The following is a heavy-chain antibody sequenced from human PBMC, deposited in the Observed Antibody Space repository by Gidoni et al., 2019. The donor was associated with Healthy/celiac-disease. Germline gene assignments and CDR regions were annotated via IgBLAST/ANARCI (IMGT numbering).Heavy chain of an antibody. J-gene: IGHJ4*02. Sequence: EVQLVESGGGLVNPGGSLSPSCASSGFTFSSYSMNWVRQAPGKGLVWVSSISRSSSYIYYADSVKGRFTISRDKAKNSLYLQMNSLRAEDTAVYYCAREYYDSSGYDYWGQGTLVTVSS. CDR2: ISRSSSYI. CDR1: GFTFSSYS. V-gene: IGHV3-21*01. D-gene: IGHD3-22*01. CDR3: AREYYDSSGYDY.